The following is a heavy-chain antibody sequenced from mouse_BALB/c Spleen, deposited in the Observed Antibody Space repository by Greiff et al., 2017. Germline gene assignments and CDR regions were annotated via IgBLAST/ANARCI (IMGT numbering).Heavy chain of an antibody. CDR2: INPSTGYT. CDR1: GYTFTSYW. V-gene: IGHV1-7*01. J-gene: IGHJ1*01. Sequence: QVQLQQSGAELAKPGASVKMSCKASGYTFTSYWMHWVKQRPGQGLEWIGYINPSTGYTEYNQKFKDKATLTADKSSSTAYMQLSSLTSEDSAVYYCARGDSTNWYFDVWGAGTTVTVSS. D-gene: IGHD2-1*01. CDR3: ARGDSTNWYFDV.